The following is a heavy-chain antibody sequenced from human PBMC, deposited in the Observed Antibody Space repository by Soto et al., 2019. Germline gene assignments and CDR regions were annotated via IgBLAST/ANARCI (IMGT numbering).Heavy chain of an antibody. D-gene: IGHD3-3*01. V-gene: IGHV4-39*07. J-gene: IGHJ5*02. CDR3: ARGGLMYYDFWSGYYTGPGWFDP. CDR1: GASITSGHYY. Sequence: PSETLSLTCTVSGASITSGHYYWSWIRQPPGKGLEWIGEINHSGSTNYNPSLKSRVTISVDTSKNQFSLKLSSVTAADTAVYYCARGGLMYYDFWSGYYTGPGWFDPWGQGTLVTVSS. CDR2: INHSGST.